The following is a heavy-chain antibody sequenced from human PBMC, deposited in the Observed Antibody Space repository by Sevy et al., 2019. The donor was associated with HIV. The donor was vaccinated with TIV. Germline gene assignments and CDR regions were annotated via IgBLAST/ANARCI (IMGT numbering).Heavy chain of an antibody. D-gene: IGHD3-10*01. CDR3: ASSMIRGVGDY. V-gene: IGHV3-30-3*01. J-gene: IGHJ4*02. CDR1: GFTFSSYT. Sequence: GGSLRLSCAASGFTFSSYTMFWIRQAPGKGLEWMASISYDGNNKYYVDSVKGRFTISRDNSKNTLYVQMNSLRPEDTAVYYCASSMIRGVGDYWGQGTLVTVSS. CDR2: ISYDGNNK.